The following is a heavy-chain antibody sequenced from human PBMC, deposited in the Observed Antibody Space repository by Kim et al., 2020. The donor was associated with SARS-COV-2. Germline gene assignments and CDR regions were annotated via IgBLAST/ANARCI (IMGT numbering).Heavy chain of an antibody. J-gene: IGHJ4*02. V-gene: IGHV3-15*01. CDR3: TTVSSVDTAMDI. D-gene: IGHD5-18*01. Sequence: EYATPVKGKFTISRSNSKNTLELQMNSLKTEDTTVYYCTTVSSVDTAMDIWGQGTLVTVSS.